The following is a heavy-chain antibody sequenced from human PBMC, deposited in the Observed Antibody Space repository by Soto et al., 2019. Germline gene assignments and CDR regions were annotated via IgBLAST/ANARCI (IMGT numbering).Heavy chain of an antibody. CDR2: FDPEDGET. CDR1: GYTLTELS. V-gene: IGHV1-24*01. D-gene: IGHD1-26*01. J-gene: IGHJ4*02. CDR3: ATATRELSYGFPGSYFDY. Sequence: ASVKVFGKVSGYTLTELSMHWVRQAPGKGLEWMGGFDPEDGETIYAQKFQGRVTMTEDTSTDTAYMELSSLRSEDTAVYYCATATRELSYGFPGSYFDYWGQGTLVTVSS.